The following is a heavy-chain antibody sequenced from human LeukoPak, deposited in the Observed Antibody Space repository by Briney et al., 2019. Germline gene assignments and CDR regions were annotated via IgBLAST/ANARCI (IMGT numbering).Heavy chain of an antibody. D-gene: IGHD3-10*01. Sequence: AGGSLRLSCAASGFTFSSYSMNWVRQAPGKGLEWVSSISSSSNYIYYADSVKGRFTISRDNAKNSLFLQMNSLRAEDTAVYYCASMVWFGELLSTPPHYFDYWGQGTLVTVSS. V-gene: IGHV3-21*01. CDR3: ASMVWFGELLSTPPHYFDY. CDR1: GFTFSSYS. CDR2: ISSSSNYI. J-gene: IGHJ4*02.